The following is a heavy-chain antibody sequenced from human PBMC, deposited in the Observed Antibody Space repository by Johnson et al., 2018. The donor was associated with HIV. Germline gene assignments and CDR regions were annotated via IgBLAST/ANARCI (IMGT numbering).Heavy chain of an antibody. V-gene: IGHV3-30-3*01. CDR2: ISYDGSNK. CDR3: ARDWRGDSSGYYYFFSFEI. J-gene: IGHJ3*02. D-gene: IGHD3-22*01. CDR1: GFTFSSYA. Sequence: QVQLVESGGGVVQPGRSLRLSCAASGFTFSSYAMHWVRQAPGKGLEWVAVISYDGSNKYYADSVKGRFTISRDNSKNTLYLQMNSLRAEDTAVYYCARDWRGDSSGYYYFFSFEIWGQGTMVTVSS.